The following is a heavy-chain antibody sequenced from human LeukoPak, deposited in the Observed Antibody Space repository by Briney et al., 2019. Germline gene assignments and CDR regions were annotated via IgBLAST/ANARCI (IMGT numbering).Heavy chain of an antibody. Sequence: GGSLRLSCAASGFTFSRYAMSWVRQARGKGLEWVSAISGRGGSTYCADSVKGRFTISRDNSKNTLYLQMHSLRAEDTAVYYCAKVEWAYYYDSSGGGYFDYWGQGTLVTVSS. CDR1: GFTFSRYA. D-gene: IGHD3-22*01. J-gene: IGHJ4*02. CDR3: AKVEWAYYYDSSGGGYFDY. V-gene: IGHV3-23*01. CDR2: ISGRGGST.